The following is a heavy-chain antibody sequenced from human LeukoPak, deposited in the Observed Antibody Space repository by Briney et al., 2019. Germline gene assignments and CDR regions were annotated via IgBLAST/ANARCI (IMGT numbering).Heavy chain of an antibody. D-gene: IGHD6-19*01. CDR3: ARGSIAVAGVFDY. J-gene: IGHJ4*02. V-gene: IGHV1-69*10. CDR1: GGTFSSYA. CDR2: IIPILGIA. Sequence: ASVKVSCKASGGTFSSYAISWVRQAPRQGLEWMGGIIPILGIANYAQKFQGRVTITADKSTSTAYMELSRLRSDDTAVYYCARGSIAVAGVFDYWGQGTLVTVSS.